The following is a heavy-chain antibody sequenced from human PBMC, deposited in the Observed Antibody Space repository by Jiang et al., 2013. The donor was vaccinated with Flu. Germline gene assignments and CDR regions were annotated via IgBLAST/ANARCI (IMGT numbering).Heavy chain of an antibody. CDR1: GYTFTSYG. CDR3: ARDTLGITISRGGMDV. D-gene: IGHD3-3*01. J-gene: IGHJ6*01. CDR2: ISAYNGNT. V-gene: IGHV1-18*01. Sequence: GAEVKKPGASVKVSCKASGYTFTSYGISWVRQAPGQGLEWMGWISAYNGNTNYAQKLQGRVTMTTDTSTSTAYMGLRSLRSDDTAVYYCARDTLGITISRGGMDVWGPKGPRVTGLL.